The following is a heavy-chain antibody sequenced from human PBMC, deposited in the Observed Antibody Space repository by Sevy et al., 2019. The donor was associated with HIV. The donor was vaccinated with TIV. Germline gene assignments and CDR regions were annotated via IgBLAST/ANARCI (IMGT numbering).Heavy chain of an antibody. D-gene: IGHD3-10*01. V-gene: IGHV4-59*11. CDR1: GVSISTHS. J-gene: IGHJ6*02. CDR3: SRDMDNFYGMDV. CDR2: IYYNGNA. Sequence: SETLSLTCTVSGVSISTHSWSWIRQPPGKGLEYIGYIYYNGNANYNPSFQSRVTISGDTSMNQLSLKLTSVTAADTAVYYCSRDMDNFYGMDVWGQGTAVTVSS.